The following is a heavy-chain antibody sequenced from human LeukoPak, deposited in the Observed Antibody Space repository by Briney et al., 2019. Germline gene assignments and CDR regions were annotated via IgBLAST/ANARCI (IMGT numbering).Heavy chain of an antibody. V-gene: IGHV3-48*01. Sequence: PGGSLRLSCAASGFTFSRYTMNWVRQAPGKELEWISNIRSESSSTTYADSVKGRFTISRDNSKNTLYLQMNSLRAEDTAVYYCAKDPRDSIDYWGQGTLVTVSS. CDR3: AKDPRDSIDY. J-gene: IGHJ4*02. CDR1: GFTFSRYT. CDR2: IRSESSST. D-gene: IGHD3-22*01.